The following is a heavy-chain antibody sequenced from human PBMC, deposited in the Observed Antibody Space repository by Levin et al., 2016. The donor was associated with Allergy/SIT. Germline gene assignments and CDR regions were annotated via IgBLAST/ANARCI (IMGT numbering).Heavy chain of an antibody. V-gene: IGHV4-34*01. CDR3: ARFRPLRGSRQKYFQH. CDR1: GGSFSGYY. CDR2: INHSGST. Sequence: SETLSLTCAVYGGSFSGYYWSWIRQPPGKGLEWIGEINHSGSTNYNPSLKSRVTISVDTSKNQFSLKLSSVTAADTAVYYCARFRPLRGSRQKYFQHWGQGTLVTVSS. J-gene: IGHJ1*01. D-gene: IGHD3-16*01.